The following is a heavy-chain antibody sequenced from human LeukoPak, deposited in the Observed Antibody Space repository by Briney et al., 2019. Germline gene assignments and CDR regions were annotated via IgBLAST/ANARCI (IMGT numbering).Heavy chain of an antibody. CDR1: GYTFNSYG. V-gene: IGHV1-18*01. D-gene: IGHD3-22*01. Sequence: GASVKVSCKTSGYTFNSYGISWVRQAPGQGLEWMGWISPFNGNKNYAQKVQGRVTMTTDTSTSTVYMELRSLRSDDTAVYYCARDRVMGILYDSRPDAFDIWGQGTMVTVSS. CDR2: ISPFNGNK. J-gene: IGHJ3*02. CDR3: ARDRVMGILYDSRPDAFDI.